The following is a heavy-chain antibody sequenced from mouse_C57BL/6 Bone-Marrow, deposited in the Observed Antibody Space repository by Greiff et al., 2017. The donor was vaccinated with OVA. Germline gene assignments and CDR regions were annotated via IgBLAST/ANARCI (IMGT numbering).Heavy chain of an antibody. D-gene: IGHD1-1*01. CDR3: ARQDYGAWFAY. CDR1: GFTFSDYG. J-gene: IGHJ3*01. Sequence: EVQLQESGGGLVKPGGSLKLSCAASGFTFSDYGMHWVRQAPEKGLEWVAYISSGSSTIYYADTVKGRFTISRDNAKNTLFLQMTSLRSEDTAMYYCARQDYGAWFAYWGQGTLVTVSA. V-gene: IGHV5-17*01. CDR2: ISSGSSTI.